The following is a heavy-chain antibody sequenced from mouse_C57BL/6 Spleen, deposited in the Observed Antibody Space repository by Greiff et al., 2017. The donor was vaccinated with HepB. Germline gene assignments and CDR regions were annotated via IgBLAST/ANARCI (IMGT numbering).Heavy chain of an antibody. CDR2: INPNNGGT. J-gene: IGHJ2*01. CDR1: GYTFTDYY. D-gene: IGHD1-1*01. V-gene: IGHV1-26*01. Sequence: EVKLQESGPELVKPGASVKISCKASGYTFTDYYMNWVKQSHGKSLEWIGDINPNNGGTSYNQKFKGKATLNVDKSSSTAYMELRSLTSEDSAVYYCARHYGSSYVRYFDYWGQGTTLTVSS. CDR3: ARHYGSSYVRYFDY.